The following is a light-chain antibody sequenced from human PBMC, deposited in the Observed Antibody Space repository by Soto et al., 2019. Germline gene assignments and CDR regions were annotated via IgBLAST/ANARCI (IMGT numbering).Light chain of an antibody. V-gene: IGKV1-12*01. CDR2: AAS. J-gene: IGKJ2*01. Sequence: DIQMTQSPSSVSASVGDRVTITCRATQNLFSWLAWYQQKPGKAPKVLIYAASSLQSGVPSRFSGSGSGTDFTLTISSLQPEDSATYYCQQGKSFPYTFGQGPKLEIK. CDR3: QQGKSFPYT. CDR1: QNLFSW.